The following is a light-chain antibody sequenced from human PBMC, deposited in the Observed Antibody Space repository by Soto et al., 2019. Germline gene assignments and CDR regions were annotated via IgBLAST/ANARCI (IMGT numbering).Light chain of an antibody. Sequence: EMVITQSPSTLSVYTGDGATLYCRASQSVDNNLAWYQQKPGQTPRLLIYGASTRPTGIPARFSGSGSGTEFTLTIISLQSEDSAVYYCPEYNYCPLTFGGRAKVDIK. CDR3: PEYNYCPLT. CDR1: QSVDNN. V-gene: IGKV3D-15*01. CDR2: GAS. J-gene: IGKJ4*01.